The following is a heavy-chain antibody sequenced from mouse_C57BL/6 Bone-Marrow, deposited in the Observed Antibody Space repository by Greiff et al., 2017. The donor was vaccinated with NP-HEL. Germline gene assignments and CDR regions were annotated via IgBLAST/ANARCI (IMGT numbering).Heavy chain of an antibody. CDR1: GFNIKDDY. J-gene: IGHJ2*01. Sequence: EVKLMESGAELVRPGASVKLSCTASGFNIKDDYMHWVKQRPEQGLEWIGWIDPENGDTEYASKFQGKATITADTSSNTAYLQLSSLTSEDTAVYYCTTNRGNYDYWGQGTTLTVSS. V-gene: IGHV14-4*01. CDR3: TTNRGNYDY. CDR2: IDPENGDT.